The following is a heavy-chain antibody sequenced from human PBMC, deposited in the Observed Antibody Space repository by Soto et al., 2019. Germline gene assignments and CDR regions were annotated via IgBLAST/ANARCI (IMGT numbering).Heavy chain of an antibody. Sequence: QVQLQQWGAGLLKPSETLSLTCAAHNGSFTDYFWTWIRQSPGKGLEWIGEINHRGGATYNPSLRSRVTISIDTSKNHFSLSLRSLTAADTAVYYCVARGTTYDFLSGPHPFDPWGHGTLVTVSS. CDR3: VARGTTYDFLSGPHPFDP. J-gene: IGHJ5*02. V-gene: IGHV4-34*02. CDR1: NGSFTDYF. D-gene: IGHD3-3*01. CDR2: INHRGGA.